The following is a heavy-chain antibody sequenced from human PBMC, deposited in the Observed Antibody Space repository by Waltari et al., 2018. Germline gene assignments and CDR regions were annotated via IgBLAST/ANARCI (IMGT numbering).Heavy chain of an antibody. D-gene: IGHD2-2*03. J-gene: IGHJ4*02. Sequence: QVQLQESGPGLLQPSETLSLNCGVSGYFLNTGFYCGWIRQSPGKGLEWIATIYHDGTTFYNPSLKSRVTISMDTSKNQFSLSLKSVTATDTAVYYCTRQVLGYCTSAACRRLESWGQGTPVTVSA. CDR2: IYHDGTT. V-gene: IGHV4-38-2*01. CDR1: GYFLNTGFY. CDR3: TRQVLGYCTSAACRRLES.